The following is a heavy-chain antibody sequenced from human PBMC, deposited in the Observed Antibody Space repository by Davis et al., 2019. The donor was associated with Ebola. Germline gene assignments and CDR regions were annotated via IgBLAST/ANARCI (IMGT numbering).Heavy chain of an antibody. CDR2: INHSGST. V-gene: IGHV4-34*01. D-gene: IGHD6-13*01. J-gene: IGHJ4*02. CDR1: GESFSGYY. Sequence: MPSETLSLTCTVYGESFSGYYWSWIRQPPGKGLEWIGEINHSGSTNYNPSLKSRVTISVDTSKNQFSLKLSSVTAADTAVYYCARGALIAAAGTGKDFDFWGQGTLVTVSS. CDR3: ARGALIAAAGTGKDFDF.